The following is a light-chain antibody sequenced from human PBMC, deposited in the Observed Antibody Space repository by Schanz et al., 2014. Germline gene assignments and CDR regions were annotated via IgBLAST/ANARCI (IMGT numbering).Light chain of an antibody. V-gene: IGKV1-12*01. CDR3: LQHYNYPWT. J-gene: IGKJ1*01. Sequence: DIQMTQFPSSVSASVGDRVTITCRASQGIASWLAWYQQSPGKAPKLLISAASDLQSGVPSRFRGSGYGTDFTLTITSLQPEDFATYYCLQHYNYPWTFGQGTKVEIK. CDR2: AAS. CDR1: QGIASW.